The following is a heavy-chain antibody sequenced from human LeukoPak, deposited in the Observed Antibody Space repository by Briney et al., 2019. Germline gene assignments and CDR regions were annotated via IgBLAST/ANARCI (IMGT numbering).Heavy chain of an antibody. CDR1: VGSFSGYY. Sequence: SETLSLTCAVYVGSFSGYYWSWIRQPPGKGLEWIGEINHSGSTNYNPSLKSRVTISVDTSKNQFPLKLSSVTAADTALYYCARVDEGGYYYYGMDVWGQGTTVTVSS. J-gene: IGHJ6*02. D-gene: IGHD3-16*01. V-gene: IGHV4-34*01. CDR3: ARVDEGGYYYYGMDV. CDR2: INHSGST.